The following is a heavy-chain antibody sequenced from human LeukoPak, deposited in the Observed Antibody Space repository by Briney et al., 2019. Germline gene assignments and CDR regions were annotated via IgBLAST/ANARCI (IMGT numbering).Heavy chain of an antibody. V-gene: IGHV3-23*01. J-gene: IGHJ4*02. D-gene: IGHD3-16*02. CDR2: ISGSGGST. CDR1: GFTFSSYA. Sequence: GGSLRLSCAASGFTFSSYAMSWVRQAPGKGLEWVSGISGSGGSTYYADSVKGRFTISRDNSKNTLYLQMNSLRAEDTAVYYCAKDDDYVWGSYRKEDYFDYWGQGTLVTVSS. CDR3: AKDDDYVWGSYRKEDYFDY.